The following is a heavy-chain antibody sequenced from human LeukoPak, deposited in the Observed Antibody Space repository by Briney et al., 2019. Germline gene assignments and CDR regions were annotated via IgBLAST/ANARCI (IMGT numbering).Heavy chain of an antibody. Sequence: LAGGSLRLSCAASGFTFSSYWMHWVRQAPGKGLVWVSRINRDGSSTMYADAVKGRFTISRDNAKNTLYLQMNSLRAEDTAVYYCARGVAGYCTNGVCYPLDYWGQGTLVTVSS. J-gene: IGHJ4*02. CDR2: INRDGSST. V-gene: IGHV3-74*03. CDR1: GFTFSSYW. D-gene: IGHD2-8*01. CDR3: ARGVAGYCTNGVCYPLDY.